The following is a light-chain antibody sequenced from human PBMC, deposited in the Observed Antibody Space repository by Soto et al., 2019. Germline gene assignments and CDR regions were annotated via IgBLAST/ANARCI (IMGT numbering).Light chain of an antibody. V-gene: IGKV1-5*03. Sequence: DIQMTQSPSTLSASVGDRVTITCRASQSISSWLAWYQQKPGKAPKLLIYKSSSLESGVTSRFSGSGSGTEFTLTISSLQPDDFATYYCQQYKSFPLTFGQGTRLETK. CDR1: QSISSW. CDR3: QQYKSFPLT. CDR2: KSS. J-gene: IGKJ5*01.